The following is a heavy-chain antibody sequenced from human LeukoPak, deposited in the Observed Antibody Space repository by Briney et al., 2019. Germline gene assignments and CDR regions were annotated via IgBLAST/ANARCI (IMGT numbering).Heavy chain of an antibody. Sequence: SETLSLTCTVSGGSISSGSYYWRWIRQPAGKGLEWIGRIYTSGSTNYNPSLKSRVTISVDTSKNQFSLKLSSVTAADTAVYYCAREGYYDSSGYSLGYWGQGTLVTVSS. D-gene: IGHD3-22*01. CDR1: GGSISSGSYY. CDR3: AREGYYDSSGYSLGY. V-gene: IGHV4-61*02. CDR2: IYTSGST. J-gene: IGHJ4*02.